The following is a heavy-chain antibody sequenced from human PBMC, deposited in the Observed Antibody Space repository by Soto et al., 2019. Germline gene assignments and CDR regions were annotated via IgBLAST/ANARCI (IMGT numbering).Heavy chain of an antibody. Sequence: QVQLVQSGAEVKKPGASVKVSCKASGYTFTSYAMHWVRQAPGQRLEWMGWINAGNGNTKYSQKFQGRVTITRDTSASTAYMELSSLRSDDTAVYYCARSIVVVTVADYWGQGTLVTVSS. CDR3: ARSIVVVTVADY. V-gene: IGHV1-3*01. CDR1: GYTFTSYA. CDR2: INAGNGNT. J-gene: IGHJ4*02. D-gene: IGHD2-21*02.